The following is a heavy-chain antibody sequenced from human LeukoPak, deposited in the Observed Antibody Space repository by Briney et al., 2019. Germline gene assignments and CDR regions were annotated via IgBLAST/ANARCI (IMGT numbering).Heavy chain of an antibody. CDR1: GFTFSSYG. Sequence: GGSLRLSCAASGFTFSSYGMQWVRQAPGKGLEWVAIISYDGRDKFYEDSVKGRFTISRDNSKNTLYLQMNSLRAEDTAVYYCARSLGSSGYQDYWGQGTLVTVSS. CDR2: ISYDGRDK. J-gene: IGHJ4*02. V-gene: IGHV3-30*03. CDR3: ARSLGSSGYQDY. D-gene: IGHD3-22*01.